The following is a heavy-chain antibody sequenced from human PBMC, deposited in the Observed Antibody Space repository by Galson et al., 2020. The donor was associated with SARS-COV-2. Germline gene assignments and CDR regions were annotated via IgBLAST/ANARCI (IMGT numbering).Heavy chain of an antibody. CDR1: GGSFSAYS. Sequence: SETLSLTCAVYGGSFSAYSWTWIRQPPGKGLEWIGEINIGGRTNYSPSLRSRVTLSVDTSKNQFSLNLKSVTAADTALYFCARGHRGVVPSPVLGLGPFYSYYYMDVWAKGTAVTVSS. V-gene: IGHV4-34*01. CDR2: INIGGRT. D-gene: IGHD3-10*01. CDR3: ARGHRGVVPSPVLGLGPFYSYYYMDV. J-gene: IGHJ6*03.